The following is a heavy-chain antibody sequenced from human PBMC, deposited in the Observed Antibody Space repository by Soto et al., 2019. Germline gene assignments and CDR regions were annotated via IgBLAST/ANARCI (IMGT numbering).Heavy chain of an antibody. Sequence: QVQLVESGGGVVQPGTSLRLSCAASGFTFSTYAMHWVRQAPGKGLAWVAITWRDGSNEYYAGSVRGRFTISRDNSKSILYLQMNSLRTEDTAVYYCARDIGRRGDNYGSDYWGQGTLVTVSS. J-gene: IGHJ4*02. CDR2: TWRDGSNE. CDR1: GFTFSTYA. V-gene: IGHV3-33*01. CDR3: ARDIGRRGDNYGSDY. D-gene: IGHD5-18*01.